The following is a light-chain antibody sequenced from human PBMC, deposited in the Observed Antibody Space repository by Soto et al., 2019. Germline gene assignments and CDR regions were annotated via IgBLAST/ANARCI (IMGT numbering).Light chain of an antibody. CDR2: EAS. Sequence: QSALTQPAAVSGSPGQSITISCTGTSSDVGSYNLVSWYQVYPGKAPKVIIYEASKRPSGVSDRFSGSKSGNTASLTISDLQAEDEALYYCCSYAGSVTVPFGGGTKLTVL. V-gene: IGLV2-23*02. CDR3: CSYAGSVTVP. J-gene: IGLJ2*01. CDR1: SSDVGSYNL.